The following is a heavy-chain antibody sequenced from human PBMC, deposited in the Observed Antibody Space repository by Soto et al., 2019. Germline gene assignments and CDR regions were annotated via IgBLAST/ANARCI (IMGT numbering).Heavy chain of an antibody. CDR1: GFTFGDYA. V-gene: IGHV3-49*03. CDR2: IRSKAYGGTT. CDR3: TRSLARDCYYGMDV. Sequence: GGSLRLSCTASGFTFGDYAMSWFRQAPGKGLEWVGFIRSKAYGGTTEYAASVKGRFTISRDDSKSIAYLQMNSLKTEDTAVYYCTRSLARDCYYGMDVWGQGTTVTVSS. D-gene: IGHD6-13*01. J-gene: IGHJ6*02.